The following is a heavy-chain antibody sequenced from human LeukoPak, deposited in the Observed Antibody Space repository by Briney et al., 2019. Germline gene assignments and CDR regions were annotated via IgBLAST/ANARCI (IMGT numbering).Heavy chain of an antibody. V-gene: IGHV1-69*05. CDR2: IIPIFGTA. Sequence: ASVKVSCKASGGTFSSYAISWVRQAPGQGLEWMGGIIPIFGTANYAQKFQGRVTITTDESTSTAYMELSSLRSEDTAVYYCARGYGSGTYYGMDVWGQGTTVTVSS. CDR3: ARGYGSGTYYGMDV. D-gene: IGHD3-10*01. J-gene: IGHJ6*02. CDR1: GGTFSSYA.